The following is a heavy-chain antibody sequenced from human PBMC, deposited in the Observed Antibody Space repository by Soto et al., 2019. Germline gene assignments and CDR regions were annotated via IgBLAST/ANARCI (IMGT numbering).Heavy chain of an antibody. CDR2: IRRKGENYAT. CDR3: TGHEGVAVTYSDWYLDL. D-gene: IGHD2-15*01. J-gene: IGHJ2*01. CDR1: EFIFSDSA. V-gene: IGHV3-73*02. Sequence: EVQLVESGGGLVQTGGSLKLSCAVSEFIFSDSAIHWVRQASGKGLEWVGRIRRKGENYATEYAASVKGRFIISRDDSKNTAYLQMISLNTDDTAVYYCTGHEGVAVTYSDWYLDLWGRGTVVTVSS.